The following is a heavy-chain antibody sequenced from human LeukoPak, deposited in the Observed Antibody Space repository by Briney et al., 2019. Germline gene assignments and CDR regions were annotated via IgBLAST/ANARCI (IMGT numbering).Heavy chain of an antibody. D-gene: IGHD5-18*01. CDR2: IQQDGSEK. Sequence: GGSLRLSCVVSGFTFSNYWMTWVRQAPGKGLEWVANIQQDGSEKYYVDSVKGRFTIFRDNAKNSVYLQMNSLGAEDTAVYYCARFGYSHGYGWGGGYYYYYMDVWGKGTTVTVSS. V-gene: IGHV3-7*01. CDR3: ARFGYSHGYGWGGGYYYYYMDV. J-gene: IGHJ6*03. CDR1: GFTFSNYW.